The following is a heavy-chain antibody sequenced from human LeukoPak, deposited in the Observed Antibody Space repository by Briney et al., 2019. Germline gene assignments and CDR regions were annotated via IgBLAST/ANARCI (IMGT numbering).Heavy chain of an antibody. CDR2: IYSGGST. Sequence: GGSLRLSCAASGFTVSSNYMSWVRQAPGKGLEWVSVIYSGGSTYYADSVKGRFTISRDNSKNTLYLQMNSLRAEDTAVYYCARVRVGYYDSSGYSYYYYYGMDVWGQGTTVTVSS. J-gene: IGHJ6*02. D-gene: IGHD3-22*01. V-gene: IGHV3-53*01. CDR3: ARVRVGYYDSSGYSYYYYYGMDV. CDR1: GFTVSSNY.